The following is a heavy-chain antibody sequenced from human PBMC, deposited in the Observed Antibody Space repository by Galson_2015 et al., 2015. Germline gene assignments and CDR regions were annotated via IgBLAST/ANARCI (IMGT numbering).Heavy chain of an antibody. V-gene: IGHV1-18*01. CDR2: ISAYNGNT. CDR3: VRRNIVVVPAAGVHYYYMDV. D-gene: IGHD2-2*01. J-gene: IGHJ6*03. CDR1: GYTFTSYG. Sequence: SVKVSCKASGYTFTSYGISWVRQAPGQGLEWMGWISAYNGNTNYAQKLQGRVTMTTDTSTSTAYMELRSLRSDDTAVYYCVRRNIVVVPAAGVHYYYMDVWGKGTTITVSS.